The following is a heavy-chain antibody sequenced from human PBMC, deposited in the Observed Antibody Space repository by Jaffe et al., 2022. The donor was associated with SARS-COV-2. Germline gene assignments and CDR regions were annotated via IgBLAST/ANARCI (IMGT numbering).Heavy chain of an antibody. Sequence: EVQLVESGGRVVRPGGSLRLSCAASGFTLDDYGMSWVRQAPGKGLEWVSGINWSGRITDYAESVKGRFTISRDNARNSLYLQMDSLRAEDTAFYYCARVDGLAAAGSPFDNWGQGTLVTVSS. J-gene: IGHJ4*02. CDR2: INWSGRIT. CDR1: GFTLDDYG. V-gene: IGHV3-20*04. D-gene: IGHD6-13*01. CDR3: ARVDGLAAAGSPFDN.